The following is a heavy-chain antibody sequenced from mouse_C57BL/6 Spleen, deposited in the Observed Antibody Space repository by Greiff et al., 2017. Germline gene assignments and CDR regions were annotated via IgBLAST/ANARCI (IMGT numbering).Heavy chain of an antibody. D-gene: IGHD2-4*01. CDR2: ISYSGST. CDR3: AREGYDSMDY. CDR1: GYSITSGYD. J-gene: IGHJ4*01. Sequence: EVMLVESGPGMVKPSQSLSLTCTVTGYSITSGYDWHWIRHFPGNKLEWMGYISYSGSTNYNPSLKSRISITHDTSKNHFFLKLNSVTTEDTATYYCAREGYDSMDYWGQGTSVTVSS. V-gene: IGHV3-1*01.